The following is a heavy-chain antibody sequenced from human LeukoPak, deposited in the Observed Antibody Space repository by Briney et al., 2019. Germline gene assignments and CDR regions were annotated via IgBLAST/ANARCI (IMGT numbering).Heavy chain of an antibody. CDR1: GGSISNSSYY. CDR2: IYYFGST. CDR3: ARIVKDWSGTYYFGYYFDY. J-gene: IGHJ4*02. V-gene: IGHV4-39*07. D-gene: IGHD1-26*01. Sequence: SETLSLTCTVSGGSISNSSYYWGWIRQPPGKGLEWIGTIYYFGSTYYNPSLKSRVTISADTSMNQFSLKLSYVTAADTAVYYCARIVKDWSGTYYFGYYFDYWGQGTLVTVSS.